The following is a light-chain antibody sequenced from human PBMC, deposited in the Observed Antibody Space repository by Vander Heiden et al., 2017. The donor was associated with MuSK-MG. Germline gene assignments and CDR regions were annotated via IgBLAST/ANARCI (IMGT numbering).Light chain of an antibody. Sequence: QTVVTQEPSLTVSPGGTVTLTCASSTGAVTSGNYPNWFQQKPGQAPRAMIYSAGNKHSWTPARFSGSLLGGKAALTLSGVQPEDEADYYCLLHFGGARNWVFGGGTKLTVL. CDR1: TGAVTSGNY. V-gene: IGLV7-43*01. CDR3: LLHFGGARNWV. J-gene: IGLJ3*02. CDR2: SAG.